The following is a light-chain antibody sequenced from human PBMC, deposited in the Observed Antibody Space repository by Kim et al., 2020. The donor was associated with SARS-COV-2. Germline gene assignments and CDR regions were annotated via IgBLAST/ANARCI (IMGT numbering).Light chain of an antibody. J-gene: IGKJ4*01. CDR3: TQIVQSPLA. CDR1: ENLLHSNGYNY. CDR2: FGS. Sequence: DIVMTQSPLSLTVTPGEPASISCRSSENLLHSNGYNYLDWYVQKPGKSPQLLIYFGSNRASGVPDRLSGSGSGTDFTLKISRVEAEDVGVYFCTQIVQSPLAFGGGTKLEI. V-gene: IGKV2-28*01.